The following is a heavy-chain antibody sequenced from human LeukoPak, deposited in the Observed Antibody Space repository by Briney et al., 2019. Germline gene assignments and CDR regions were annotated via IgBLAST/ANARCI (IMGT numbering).Heavy chain of an antibody. J-gene: IGHJ4*02. CDR3: ARQAMLVGYANGLGFNY. CDR2: IYGSGST. Sequence: SETLSLTCNVTGASISSWYWSWIRQPPGKGLEWIGDIYGSGSTNYNPSLKSRVSMSADTSKNQISLNLKFVTAADTAVYYCARQAMLVGYANGLGFNYWGEGTLVTVSS. CDR1: GASISSWY. V-gene: IGHV4-59*01. D-gene: IGHD2-2*01.